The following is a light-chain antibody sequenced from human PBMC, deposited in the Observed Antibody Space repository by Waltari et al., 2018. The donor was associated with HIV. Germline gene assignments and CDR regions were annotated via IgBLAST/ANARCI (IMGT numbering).Light chain of an antibody. V-gene: IGKV3-20*01. CDR2: GAS. Sequence: IWFTQSPVTLSLSPGERAPLSRRASLSVTSSHLAWYLKKPGQAPRLLIEGASRRATGITDRFSGSGTGTDFTLTISRLEPEDFAVDYCQQNHDWAPGTFGQGTRLEI. J-gene: IGKJ5*01. CDR1: LSVTSSH. CDR3: QQNHDWAPGT.